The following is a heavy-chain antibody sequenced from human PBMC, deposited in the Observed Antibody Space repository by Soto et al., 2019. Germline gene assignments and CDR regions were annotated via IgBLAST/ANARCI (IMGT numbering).Heavy chain of an antibody. D-gene: IGHD5-12*01. V-gene: IGHV4-39*01. CDR1: GGSISSSSYY. Sequence: SETLSLTCTVSGGSISSSSYYWGWIRQPPGKGLEWIGSIYYSGSTYYNPSLKSRVTISVDTSKNQFSLKLSSVTAADTAVYYCARNIVATDLYYFDYWGQGTLVTVSS. CDR2: IYYSGST. CDR3: ARNIVATDLYYFDY. J-gene: IGHJ4*02.